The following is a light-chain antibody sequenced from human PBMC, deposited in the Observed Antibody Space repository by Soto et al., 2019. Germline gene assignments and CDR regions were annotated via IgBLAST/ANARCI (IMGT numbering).Light chain of an antibody. CDR3: QQYGTSPRT. CDR2: GAS. Sequence: EIVLTQSPGTLSLSPGARATLSCRASQSVSTSSLAWYQQKGGQAPRLLIHGASSRATGIPDRFSGSGSGTDFTLSISRLEPEDFAVYYCQQYGTSPRTFGHGTKVEVK. V-gene: IGKV3-20*01. CDR1: QSVSTSS. J-gene: IGKJ1*01.